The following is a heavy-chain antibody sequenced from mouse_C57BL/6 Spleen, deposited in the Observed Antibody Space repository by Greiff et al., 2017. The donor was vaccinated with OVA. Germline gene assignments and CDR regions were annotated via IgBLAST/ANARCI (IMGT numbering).Heavy chain of an antibody. CDR3: TKIYYGNLKGRYFDY. V-gene: IGHV6-6*01. D-gene: IGHD2-1*01. CDR1: GFTFSDAW. CDR2: IRNKANNHAT. Sequence: EVMLVESGGGLVQPGGSMKLSCAASGFTFSDAWMDWVRQSPEKGLEWVAEIRNKANNHATYYAESVKGRFTISRDDSKSSVYLQMNSLRAEDTGIYYCTKIYYGNLKGRYFDYWGQGTTLTVSS. J-gene: IGHJ2*01.